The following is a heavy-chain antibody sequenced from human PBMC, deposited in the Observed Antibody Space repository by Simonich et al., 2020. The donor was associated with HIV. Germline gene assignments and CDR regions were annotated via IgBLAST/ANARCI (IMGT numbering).Heavy chain of an antibody. Sequence: QVQLQQCGAGLLKPSETLSLTCAVYGGSFSGYYWSWIRQPPGQGLEWIGEINHSRSTNYNPSPKSRVTISVDTSKNQFSLKLSSVTAADTAVYYCARRHPTTVTTPYFDYWGQGTLVTVSS. CDR1: GGSFSGYY. CDR3: ARRHPTTVTTPYFDY. CDR2: INHSRST. J-gene: IGHJ4*02. D-gene: IGHD4-17*01. V-gene: IGHV4-34*01.